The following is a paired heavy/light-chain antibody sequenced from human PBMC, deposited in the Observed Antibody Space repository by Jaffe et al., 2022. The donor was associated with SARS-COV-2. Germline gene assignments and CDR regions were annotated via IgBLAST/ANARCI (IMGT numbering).Heavy chain of an antibody. CDR1: GYTFTNYD. Sequence: QVQLVQSGAEVKKPGASVKVSCKASGYTFTNYDVNWVRQATGQGLEWMGWMNPISTNTGYAERFQGRVTMTRNTSISTAYMELSSLRSDDTAVYYCATSVGSAGLTWGQGTVVTVSS. V-gene: IGHV1-8*01. CDR3: ATSVGSAGLT. D-gene: IGHD6-13*01. CDR2: MNPISTNT. J-gene: IGHJ4*02.
Light chain of an antibody. Sequence: DIVMTQSPDSLAVSLGERATINCKSSQSILYSSNNKNYLAWYQQKSGQPPKLLIYWASTRASGVPDRFSGSGSGTDFTLTISSLQAEDVAIYHCQQYYTTPRITFGQGTRLEIK. CDR2: WAS. CDR1: QSILYSSNNKNY. J-gene: IGKJ5*01. V-gene: IGKV4-1*01. CDR3: QQYYTTPRIT.